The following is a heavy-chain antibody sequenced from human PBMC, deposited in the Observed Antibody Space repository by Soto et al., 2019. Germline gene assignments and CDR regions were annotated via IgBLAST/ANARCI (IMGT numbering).Heavy chain of an antibody. CDR3: ARDLNDFWSGHPCRFDP. Sequence: QVPLVQSGAEVKKPGASVKVSCKASGYTFTSYGISWVRQAPGQGLEWMGWISAYNGNTNYAQKLQGRVTMTTDTSTSTAYMELRSLRSDDTAVYYCARDLNDFWSGHPCRFDPWGQGTLVTVSS. CDR1: GYTFTSYG. CDR2: ISAYNGNT. V-gene: IGHV1-18*01. D-gene: IGHD3-3*01. J-gene: IGHJ5*02.